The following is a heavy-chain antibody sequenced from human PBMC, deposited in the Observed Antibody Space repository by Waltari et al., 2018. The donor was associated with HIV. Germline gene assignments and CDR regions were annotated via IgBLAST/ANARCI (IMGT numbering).Heavy chain of an antibody. Sequence: QVQLQQWGAGLLRPSETLSLTCAVYGVSLTEHFWSWVRQSPRKGLEWIGEINDGGKTNYNPSLKSRVAMSIDMAKNQFSLNLTSVTAADTATYYCVRGPSRRVHFHSQSFFHYSGFDFWGRGTTVTVSS. CDR2: INDGGKT. CDR1: GVSLTEHF. V-gene: IGHV4-34*01. CDR3: VRGPSRRVHFHSQSFFHYSGFDF. D-gene: IGHD3-10*01. J-gene: IGHJ6*02.